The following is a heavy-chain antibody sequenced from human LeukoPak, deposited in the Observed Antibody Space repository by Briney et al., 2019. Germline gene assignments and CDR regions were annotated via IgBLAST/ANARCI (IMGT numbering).Heavy chain of an antibody. CDR1: GFTFSSYA. J-gene: IGHJ4*02. Sequence: GRSLRLSCAASGFTFSSYAMSWVRQAPGKGLEWVSAISGSGGSTYYADSVTGRFTISRDNSKNTLYLQMNSLRAEDTAVYSCATRSHKGGTYNYDSSGYYPSGIFYYCDQGSLVSVSS. CDR2: ISGSGGST. CDR3: ATRSHKGGTYNYDSSGYYPSGIFYY. D-gene: IGHD3-22*01. V-gene: IGHV3-23*01.